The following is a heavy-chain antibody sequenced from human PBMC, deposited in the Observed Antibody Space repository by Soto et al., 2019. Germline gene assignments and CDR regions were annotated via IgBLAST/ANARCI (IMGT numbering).Heavy chain of an antibody. V-gene: IGHV4-39*01. Sequence: SETLSLTCTVSGGSISSSSYYWGWIRQPPGKGLEWIGSIYYSGSTYYNPSLKSRVTISVDTSKNQFSLKLSSVTAADTAVYYCARQRGGYGPDLIYYYYMDVWGKGTTVTVSS. J-gene: IGHJ6*03. CDR3: ARQRGGYGPDLIYYYYMDV. CDR1: GGSISSSSYY. CDR2: IYYSGST. D-gene: IGHD5-12*01.